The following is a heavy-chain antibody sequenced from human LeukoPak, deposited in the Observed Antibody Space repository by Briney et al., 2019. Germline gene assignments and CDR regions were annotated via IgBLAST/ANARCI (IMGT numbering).Heavy chain of an antibody. CDR2: ISWNSGSI. CDR3: AKDLEAAGTDSFDY. Sequence: GGSLRLSCAASGFTFDDYAMDWVRQAPGKGLEWVSGISWNSGSIGYADSVKGRFTISRDNAKNSLYLQMNSLRAEDTALYYCAKDLEAAGTDSFDYWGQGTLVTVSS. V-gene: IGHV3-9*01. D-gene: IGHD6-13*01. J-gene: IGHJ4*02. CDR1: GFTFDDYA.